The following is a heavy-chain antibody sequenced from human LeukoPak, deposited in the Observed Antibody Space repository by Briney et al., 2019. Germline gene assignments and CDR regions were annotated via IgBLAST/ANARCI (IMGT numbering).Heavy chain of an antibody. CDR1: GGTFSSYA. J-gene: IGHJ4*02. Sequence: GASVKVSCKASGGTFSSYAISWVRQAPGQGLEWMGGIIPIFGTANYAQKFQGRVTITADESTSTAYMELSRLSSEDTAIYYCARDHRANGNFVSATTFDFWGQGTLVTVSS. V-gene: IGHV1-69*13. D-gene: IGHD2/OR15-2a*01. CDR2: IIPIFGTA. CDR3: ARDHRANGNFVSATTFDF.